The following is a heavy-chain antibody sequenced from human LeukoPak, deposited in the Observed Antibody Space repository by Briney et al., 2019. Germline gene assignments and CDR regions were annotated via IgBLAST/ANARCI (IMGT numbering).Heavy chain of an antibody. Sequence: PGGSLRLSCAASGFTFSSYWMSWVRQAPGKGLEWVANIKQDGSEKYYVDSVKGRFTISRDNSKNTLYLQMNSLRAEDTAVYYYAKVLTYSSGCLDYWGQGTLVTVSS. CDR1: GFTFSSYW. CDR2: IKQDGSEK. CDR3: AKVLTYSSGCLDY. V-gene: IGHV3-7*03. D-gene: IGHD6-19*01. J-gene: IGHJ4*02.